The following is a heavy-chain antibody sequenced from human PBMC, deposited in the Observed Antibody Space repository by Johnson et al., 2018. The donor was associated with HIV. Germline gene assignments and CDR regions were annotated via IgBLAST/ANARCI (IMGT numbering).Heavy chain of an antibody. CDR3: ARIRVAVITEVGAFDI. CDR2: ISYDGNNE. CDR1: GFTFSTYA. D-gene: IGHD3-22*01. J-gene: IGHJ3*02. Sequence: VQVVESGGGVVQPGRSLRLSCAASGFTFSTYAMHWVRQAPGKGLEWVAVISYDGNNEYYAHSVKGRFTISRDNSKSTLFLQMNSLRPEDTAVYYCARIRVAVITEVGAFDIWGQGTMVTVSS. V-gene: IGHV3-30*03.